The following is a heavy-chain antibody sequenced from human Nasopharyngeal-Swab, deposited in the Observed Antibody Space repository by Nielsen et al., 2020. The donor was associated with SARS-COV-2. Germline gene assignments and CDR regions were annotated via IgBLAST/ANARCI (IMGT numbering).Heavy chain of an antibody. CDR1: GFTFSDYY. V-gene: IGHV3-11*01. CDR3: ARSHKGYSYGYTNYYGMDV. CDR2: ISSSGSTI. D-gene: IGHD5-18*01. Sequence: GGSLRLSCAASGFTFSDYYMSWIRQAPGKGLEWVSYISSSGSTIYYADSAKGRFTISRDNAKNSLYLQMNSLRAEDTAVYYCARSHKGYSYGYTNYYGMDVWGQGTTVTVSS. J-gene: IGHJ6*02.